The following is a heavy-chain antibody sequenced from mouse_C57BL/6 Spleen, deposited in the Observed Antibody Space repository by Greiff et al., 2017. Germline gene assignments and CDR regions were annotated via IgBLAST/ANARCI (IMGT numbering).Heavy chain of an antibody. J-gene: IGHJ4*01. CDR3: TTDLRAMDY. CDR2: IDPEDGDT. D-gene: IGHD3-2*02. V-gene: IGHV14-1*01. CDR1: GFNIKDYY. Sequence: EVQLVESGAELVRPGASVKLSCTASGFNIKDYYMHWVKQRPEQGLEWIGRIDPEDGDTEYAPKFQGKATMSAYTSSNTAYLQLSSLTSEDTAVYYCTTDLRAMDYWGQGTSVTVSS.